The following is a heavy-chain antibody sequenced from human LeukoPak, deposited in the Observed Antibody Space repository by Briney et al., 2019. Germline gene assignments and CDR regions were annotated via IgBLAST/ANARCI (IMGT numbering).Heavy chain of an antibody. V-gene: IGHV3-30*04. CDR3: ARGDGYSYGYDWFDP. CDR1: GFTFSSYA. D-gene: IGHD5-18*01. Sequence: PGGSLRLFCTASGFTFSSYAMHGVRQAPGKGLEGVAVISYDGSNKYYADSVKGRFTISRDNSKNTLYLQMNSLRAEDTAVYYCARGDGYSYGYDWFDPWGQGTLVTVPS. J-gene: IGHJ5*02. CDR2: ISYDGSNK.